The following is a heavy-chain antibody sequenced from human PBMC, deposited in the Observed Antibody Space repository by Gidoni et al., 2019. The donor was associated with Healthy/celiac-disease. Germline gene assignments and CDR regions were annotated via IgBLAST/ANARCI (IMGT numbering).Heavy chain of an antibody. CDR3: ARGHRRGSSHFDY. V-gene: IGHV4-34*01. CDR2: INHSGST. J-gene: IGHJ4*02. Sequence: QVQLQQWGAGLLKPSETLSLTCAVYGGSFSGYYWSWIRQPPGKGLEWIGEINHSGSTNYNPSLKSRVTISVDTSKHQFSLKLSSVTAADTAVYYCARGHRRGSSHFDYWGQGTLVTVSS. D-gene: IGHD6-6*01. CDR1: GGSFSGYY.